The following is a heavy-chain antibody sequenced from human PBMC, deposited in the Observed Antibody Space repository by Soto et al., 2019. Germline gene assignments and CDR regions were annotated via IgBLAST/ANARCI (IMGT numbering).Heavy chain of an antibody. Sequence: PGGSLRLPCTGSGFTFSSHWMVWVRPGPGKGLEWVSRIVGDGSHTSYADCVKGRFSISRDNAKNTVYLQMNSLRAEDTALYYCARALIGSGTANDHWGQGTRVTVSS. D-gene: IGHD2-21*01. V-gene: IGHV3-74*01. CDR2: IVGDGSHT. CDR3: ARALIGSGTANDH. CDR1: GFTFSSHW. J-gene: IGHJ4*02.